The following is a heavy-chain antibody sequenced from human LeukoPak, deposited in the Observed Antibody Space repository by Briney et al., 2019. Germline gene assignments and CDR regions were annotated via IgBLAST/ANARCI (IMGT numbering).Heavy chain of an antibody. CDR3: ARAKFDSSGYYYRGFDI. V-gene: IGHV3-23*01. Sequence: GGSPRLSCAASGFTFSSYAMSWVRQAPGKGLEWVSAISGSGGSTYYADSVKGRFTISRDNSKNTLYLQMNSLRAEDTAVYYCARAKFDSSGYYYRGFDIWGQGTMVTVSS. CDR1: GFTFSSYA. J-gene: IGHJ3*02. CDR2: ISGSGGST. D-gene: IGHD3-22*01.